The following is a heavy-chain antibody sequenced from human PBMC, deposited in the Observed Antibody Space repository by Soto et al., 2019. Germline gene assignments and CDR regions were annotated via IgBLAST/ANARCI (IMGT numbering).Heavy chain of an antibody. CDR3: ARLYSGYVVAN. D-gene: IGHD5-12*01. CDR1: GFTFSSYS. Sequence: GGSLRLSCAASGFTFSSYSMNWVRQAPGKGLEWVSYISSSSTTMYYSDSVKGRFTISRDNAKNSLYLQMNSLRAEDTAVYYCARLYSGYVVANWGQGTLVTVSS. V-gene: IGHV3-48*01. J-gene: IGHJ4*02. CDR2: ISSSSTTM.